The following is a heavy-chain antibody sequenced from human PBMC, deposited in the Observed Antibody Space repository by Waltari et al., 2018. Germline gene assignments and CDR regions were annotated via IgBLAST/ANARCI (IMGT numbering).Heavy chain of an antibody. Sequence: EVQLLESGGGLVQPGGSLRLSCAASGFTFSSYAMSWVRQAPGKGLEWVSAISGSGGSTYDADSVKGRFTISRDNSKNTLYLQMNSLRAEDTALYYCAKDTYSSGWSYFDYWGQGTLVTVSS. CDR1: GFTFSSYA. CDR3: AKDTYSSGWSYFDY. J-gene: IGHJ4*02. V-gene: IGHV3-23*01. CDR2: ISGSGGST. D-gene: IGHD6-19*01.